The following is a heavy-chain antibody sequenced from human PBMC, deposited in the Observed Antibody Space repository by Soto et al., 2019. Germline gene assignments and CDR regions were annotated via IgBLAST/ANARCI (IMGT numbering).Heavy chain of an antibody. J-gene: IGHJ4*02. V-gene: IGHV3-23*01. Sequence: GGSLRLSCAASGFTFSSYSMSWVRQAPGKGLEWVSGITASGAATYYADAVKGRFTISRDNSKNTLFLQMNSLRAEDTAVYFCAKRTSYTSGPFDYWGPGTLVPVSS. D-gene: IGHD6-19*01. CDR3: AKRTSYTSGPFDY. CDR2: ITASGAAT. CDR1: GFTFSSYS.